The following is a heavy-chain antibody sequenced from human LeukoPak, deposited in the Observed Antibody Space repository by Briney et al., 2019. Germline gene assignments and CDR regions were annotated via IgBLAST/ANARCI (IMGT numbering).Heavy chain of an antibody. CDR1: GFTFSSYS. CDR3: ANSLVGSGSFADAFDI. D-gene: IGHD1-26*01. V-gene: IGHV3-21*01. CDR2: ISSSSSYI. J-gene: IGHJ3*02. Sequence: GGSLRLSCAASGFTFSSYSMNWVRQAPGNGLEWVSSISSSSSYIYYADSVKGRFTISRDNAKNSLYLQMNSLRAEDTAVYYCANSLVGSGSFADAFDIWGQGTMVTVSS.